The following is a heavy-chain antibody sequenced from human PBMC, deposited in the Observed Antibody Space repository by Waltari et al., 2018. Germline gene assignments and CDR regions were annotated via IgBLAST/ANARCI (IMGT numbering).Heavy chain of an antibody. J-gene: IGHJ6*02. V-gene: IGHV1-18*01. D-gene: IGHD6-19*01. CDR3: ARVLSVAGANVMDV. CDR1: GYTFTSNG. CDR2: ISAYNGNT. Sequence: VQLVQSGAEVKKPGASVEVSCKDSGYTFTSNGITWVRQAPGQGLEWMGWISAYNGNTNYAQKLQGRVTMTTDTSTSTAYMELRSLRSDDTAVYYCARVLSVAGANVMDVWGQGTTVTVSS.